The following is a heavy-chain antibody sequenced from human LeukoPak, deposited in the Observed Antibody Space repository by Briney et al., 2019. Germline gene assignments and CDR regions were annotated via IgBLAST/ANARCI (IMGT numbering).Heavy chain of an antibody. Sequence: GGSLRLSCAASGFTFSSYGMSWVRQAPGKGLEWVSAISGSGGSTYYADSVKGRFTISRDNAKNSLYLQMNSLRAEDTAVYYCARDSYYSSRPFDYWGQGTLVTVSS. D-gene: IGHD6-13*01. CDR3: ARDSYYSSRPFDY. V-gene: IGHV3-23*01. J-gene: IGHJ4*02. CDR1: GFTFSSYG. CDR2: ISGSGGST.